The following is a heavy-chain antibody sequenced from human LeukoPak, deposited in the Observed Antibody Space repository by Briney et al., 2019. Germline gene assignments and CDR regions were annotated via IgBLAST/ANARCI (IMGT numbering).Heavy chain of an antibody. CDR3: ARNMHYHESSGYYSVNYDGMDV. V-gene: IGHV7-4-1*02. Sequence: GASVKVSCKASGYTFISYAMNWVRQAPGQGLGWMGWINTNTGNPTYAQGFTGQFVFSLDTSVSTAYLQISSLETEDTATYYCARNMHYHESSGYYSVNYDGMDVWGQGTTVTVAS. D-gene: IGHD3-22*01. J-gene: IGHJ6*02. CDR2: INTNTGNP. CDR1: GYTFISYA.